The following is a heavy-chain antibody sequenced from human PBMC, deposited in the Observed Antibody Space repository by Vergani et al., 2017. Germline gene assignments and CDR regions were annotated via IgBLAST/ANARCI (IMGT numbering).Heavy chain of an antibody. V-gene: IGHV3-48*03. CDR3: ARAPRYCSSTSCYFVGAFDI. J-gene: IGHJ3*02. Sequence: EVQLVESGGGLVQPGGSLRLSCAASGFTFSSYEMNWVRQAPGKGLEWVSYISSSGSTIYYADSVKGRFTISRDNAKNSLYLQMNSLRAEDTAVYYCARAPRYCSSTSCYFVGAFDIWGQGTMVTVSS. CDR2: ISSSGSTI. CDR1: GFTFSSYE. D-gene: IGHD2-2*01.